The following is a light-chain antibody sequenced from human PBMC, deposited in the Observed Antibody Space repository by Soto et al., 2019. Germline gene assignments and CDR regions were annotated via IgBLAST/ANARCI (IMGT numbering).Light chain of an antibody. Sequence: QSVLTQPASVSGSPGQSITISCTGTSSDVGGYNYVSWYQQHPGKAPKLMIYDVSNRPSGVSNRFSGSQSGNTASLTISGLQAEDEADYYCRSYTSGSTSLYVFGTGTKLTVL. CDR2: DVS. V-gene: IGLV2-14*01. CDR1: SSDVGGYNY. J-gene: IGLJ1*01. CDR3: RSYTSGSTSLYV.